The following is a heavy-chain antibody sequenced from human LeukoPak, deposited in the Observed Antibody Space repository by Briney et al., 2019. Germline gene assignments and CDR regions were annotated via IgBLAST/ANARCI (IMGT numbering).Heavy chain of an antibody. V-gene: IGHV1-18*01. CDR2: ISTYNGKT. CDR3: ARTYGEYDGSYWYFDL. J-gene: IGHJ2*01. D-gene: IGHD4-17*01. Sequence: ASVRVSCKASGYTFTGYGITWVRQAPGQGLEWMGWISTYNGKTDYAQKLQGRVTMTTDRSTSTAYMELRSLRSDDTAVYYCARTYGEYDGSYWYFDLWGRGTLVTVSS. CDR1: GYTFTGYG.